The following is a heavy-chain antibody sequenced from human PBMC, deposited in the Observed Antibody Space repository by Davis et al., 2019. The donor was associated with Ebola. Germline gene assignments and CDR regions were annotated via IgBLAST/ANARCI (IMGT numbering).Heavy chain of an antibody. CDR1: VGTFRSYT. CDR3: ARIGGFYDY. D-gene: IGHD3-16*01. J-gene: IGHJ4*02. Sequence: SVTVSCKASVGTFRSYTISWVRQAPGQGLEWMGRIIPILGIANYAQKFQGRVTITADKSTSTAYMELSSLRSEDTAVYYCARIGGFYDYWGQGTLVTVSS. V-gene: IGHV1-69*02. CDR2: IIPILGIA.